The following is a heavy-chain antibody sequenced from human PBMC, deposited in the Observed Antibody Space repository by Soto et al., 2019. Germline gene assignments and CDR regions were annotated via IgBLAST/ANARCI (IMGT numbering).Heavy chain of an antibody. D-gene: IGHD5-12*01. CDR2: INPNSGAT. CDR3: AYSGYDRVGNYLFDY. Sequence: ASVKVSCKASGYTFTGYYMHWVRQAPGHGLEWMGWINPNSGATNYAQKFQGRVTMTRGTPIITAYMQLRRLRSDDTAVYYCAYSGYDRVGNYLFDYCGQGTLVTVSS. CDR1: GYTFTGYY. J-gene: IGHJ4*02. V-gene: IGHV1-2*02.